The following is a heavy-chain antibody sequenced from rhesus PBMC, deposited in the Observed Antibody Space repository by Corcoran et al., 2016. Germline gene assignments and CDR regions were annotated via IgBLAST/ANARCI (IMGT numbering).Heavy chain of an antibody. V-gene: IGHV4-173*01. Sequence: QLQLQESGPGLVKPSETLSLTCAVSGGSISSTYWSWIRQPPGKGLGWIGRDGGVGGRPDYNPPHRGRVTIPRGTPKNHVPGNRGSVPGTDTAGYDGGGGPQPKNNCWEFWGPGVLVTGPS. CDR3: GGGPQPKNNCWEF. CDR2: DGGVGGRP. J-gene: IGHJ5-1*01. CDR1: GGSISSTY. D-gene: IGHD1-20*01.